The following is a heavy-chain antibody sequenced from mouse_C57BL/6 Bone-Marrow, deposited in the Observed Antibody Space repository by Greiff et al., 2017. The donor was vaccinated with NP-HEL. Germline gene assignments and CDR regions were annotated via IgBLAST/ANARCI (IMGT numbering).Heavy chain of an antibody. V-gene: IGHV5-6*01. Sequence: EVQVVESGGDLVKPGGSLKLSCAASGFTFSSYGMSWVRQTPDKRLEWVATISSGGSYTYYPDSVKGRFTISRDNAKNTLYLQMSSLKSEDTAMYYCARQETGSSHYYAMDYWGQGTSVTVSS. J-gene: IGHJ4*01. D-gene: IGHD1-1*01. CDR1: GFTFSSYG. CDR2: ISSGGSYT. CDR3: ARQETGSSHYYAMDY.